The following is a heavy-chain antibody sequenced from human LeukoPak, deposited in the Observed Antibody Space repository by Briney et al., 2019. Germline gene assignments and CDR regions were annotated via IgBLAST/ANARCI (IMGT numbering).Heavy chain of an antibody. V-gene: IGHV3-23*01. Sequence: GGSLRLSCAASGFTFSNYAMSWVRQAPRKGLEWVSTISGSGGSTYYADSVKGRFTISRDNSNNTLHQQMNRLRAEDTAVYYCAKAALLGHSSSWYDYWGQGTLVTVSS. CDR3: AKAALLGHSSSWYDY. CDR2: ISGSGGST. CDR1: GFTFSNYA. J-gene: IGHJ4*02. D-gene: IGHD6-13*01.